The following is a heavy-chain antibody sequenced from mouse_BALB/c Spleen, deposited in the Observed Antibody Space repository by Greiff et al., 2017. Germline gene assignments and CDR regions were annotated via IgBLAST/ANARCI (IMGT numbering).Heavy chain of an antibody. CDR1: GYSFTGYT. CDR2: INPYNGGT. Sequence: VQLKESGPELVKPGASMKISCKASGYSFTGYTMNWVKQSHGKNLEWIGLINPYNGGTSYNQKFKGKATLTVDKSSSTAYMELLSLTSEDSAVYYCARSRGWDGNYAMDYWGQGTSVTVSS. V-gene: IGHV1-18*01. CDR3: ARSRGWDGNYAMDY. D-gene: IGHD4-1*01. J-gene: IGHJ4*01.